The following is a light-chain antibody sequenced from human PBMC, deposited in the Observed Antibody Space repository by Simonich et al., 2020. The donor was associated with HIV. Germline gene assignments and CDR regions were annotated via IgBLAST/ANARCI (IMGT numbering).Light chain of an antibody. CDR1: SSDVGSYTY. J-gene: IGLJ3*02. Sequence: QSALTQPASVSGSPGQSIPISCTGTSSDVGSYTYVSWYQQHPGKAPKLMIYDVTKRPSGVPDRFSGSKSGNTASLTISGLQAEDEADYYCCSYAGSNRVFGGGTKLTVL. CDR2: DVT. V-gene: IGLV2-23*02. CDR3: CSYAGSNRV.